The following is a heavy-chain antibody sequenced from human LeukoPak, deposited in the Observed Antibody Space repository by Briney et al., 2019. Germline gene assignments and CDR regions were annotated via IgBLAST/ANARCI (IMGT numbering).Heavy chain of an antibody. V-gene: IGHV4-4*09. CDR1: GGSISSYY. Sequence: RASETLSLTCTASGGSISSYYWSWIRQPPGKGLEWIGYIYTSGSTTYNPSFKSRVSISVDTYTNKFSFKLSSVTAADTGVYYCTRGCLDLWSGLPLGYMDVWGKGTTVTVSS. CDR3: TRGCLDLWSGLPLGYMDV. D-gene: IGHD3-3*01. CDR2: IYTSGST. J-gene: IGHJ6*03.